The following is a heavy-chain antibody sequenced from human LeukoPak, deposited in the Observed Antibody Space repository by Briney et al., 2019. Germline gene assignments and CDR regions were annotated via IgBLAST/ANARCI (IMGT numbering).Heavy chain of an antibody. Sequence: GGSLRLSCAASGFTFSSFAMSWVRQAPGKGLEWVSAISDSGGTTYYADSVKGRLTISRDNSKNTLYLQMSSLRAEDTAVYYCARQTGLTAPVVTYWGQGTLVTVSS. CDR2: ISDSGGTT. J-gene: IGHJ4*02. V-gene: IGHV3-23*01. CDR1: GFTFSSFA. CDR3: ARQTGLTAPVVTY. D-gene: IGHD2-21*02.